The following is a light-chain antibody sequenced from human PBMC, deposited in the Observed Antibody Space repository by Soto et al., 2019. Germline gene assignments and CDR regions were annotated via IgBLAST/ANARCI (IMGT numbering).Light chain of an antibody. Sequence: DTQMTQSPSSLSASVGDRVTITCRASQSINTYLNWYQQKPGEAPNLLIYAASSLQSGVPPRFSGRGSETHFTLNINSLQPEDFATYYCQQTASTPYTFGQGT. J-gene: IGKJ2*01. V-gene: IGKV1-39*01. CDR2: AAS. CDR3: QQTASTPYT. CDR1: QSINTY.